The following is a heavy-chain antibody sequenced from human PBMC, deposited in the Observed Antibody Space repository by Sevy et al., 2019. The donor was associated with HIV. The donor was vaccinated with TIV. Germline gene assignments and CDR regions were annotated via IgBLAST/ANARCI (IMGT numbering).Heavy chain of an antibody. V-gene: IGHV3-11*01. J-gene: IGHJ3*02. D-gene: IGHD1-26*01. CDR3: ARDFRSGSYSIDAFDI. CDR2: ISSSGSTI. CDR1: GFTFSDYS. Sequence: GGSLRLSCAASGFTFSDYSMSWIRQAPGKGLEWLSYISSSGSTIYYADSVKGRFTISRDNAKHSLYLQMNSLRVEDTAVYYCARDFRSGSYSIDAFDIWGQGTKVTVSS.